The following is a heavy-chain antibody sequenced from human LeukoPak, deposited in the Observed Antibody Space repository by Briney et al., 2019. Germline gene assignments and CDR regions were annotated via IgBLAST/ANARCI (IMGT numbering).Heavy chain of an antibody. D-gene: IGHD5-18*01. J-gene: IGHJ3*02. Sequence: SETLSLTCAVSGYSISSGYYWGWIRQPPGKGLEWIGSIYHSGSTYYNPSLKSRVTISVDTSKNQFSLKLSSVTAADTAVYYCARIRGYSHGDAFDIWGQGTMVTVSS. CDR2: IYHSGST. CDR1: GYSISSGYY. V-gene: IGHV4-38-2*01. CDR3: ARIRGYSHGDAFDI.